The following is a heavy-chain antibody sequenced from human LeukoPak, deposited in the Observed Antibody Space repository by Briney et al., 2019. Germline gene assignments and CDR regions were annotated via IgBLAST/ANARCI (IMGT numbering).Heavy chain of an antibody. CDR1: GFTLSSYW. CDR2: IKQDGSEK. D-gene: IGHD4-17*01. CDR3: ARVLVTTYDY. J-gene: IGHJ4*02. Sequence: PGGSLRLSCAASGFTLSSYWMSWVRQAPGKGLEWVANIKQDGSEKYYVDSVKGRFTISRDNAKNSLYLQMNSLRAEDTAVYYCARVLVTTYDYWGQGTLVTVSS. V-gene: IGHV3-7*01.